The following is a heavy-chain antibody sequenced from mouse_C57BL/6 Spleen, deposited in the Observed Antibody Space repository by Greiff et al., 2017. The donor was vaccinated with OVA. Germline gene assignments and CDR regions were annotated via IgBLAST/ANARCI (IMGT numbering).Heavy chain of an antibody. CDR3: ARDSNYYAMDY. J-gene: IGHJ4*01. D-gene: IGHD2-5*01. Sequence: EVMLVESEGGLVQPGSSMKLSCTASGFTFSDYYMAWVRQVPEKGLEWVANINYDGSSTYYMDSLKSRFIISRDNAKNILYLKMSSRKYEDTDTYYCARDSNYYAMDYWGQGTSVTVSS. CDR1: GFTFSDYY. CDR2: INYDGSST. V-gene: IGHV5-16*01.